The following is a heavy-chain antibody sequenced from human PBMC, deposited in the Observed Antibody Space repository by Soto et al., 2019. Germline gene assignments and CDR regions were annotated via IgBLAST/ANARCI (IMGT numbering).Heavy chain of an antibody. CDR3: LRGYDF. CDR2: IYTGGST. Sequence: EVQLVESGGTLLQPGESLRLSCAASGFAVNNYYMSWVRQAPGKGLEWVSLIYTGGSTQYADSVKGRFTISRDNSKNTLYLQMNSLRAEDTAVYYCLRGYDFWGQGTLVTVSS. D-gene: IGHD3-10*01. J-gene: IGHJ4*02. V-gene: IGHV3-53*01. CDR1: GFAVNNYY.